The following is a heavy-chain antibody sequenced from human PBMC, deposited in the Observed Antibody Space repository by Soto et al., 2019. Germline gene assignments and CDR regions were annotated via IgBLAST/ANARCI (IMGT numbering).Heavy chain of an antibody. CDR1: GYSFTSYW. CDR2: IDPSDSYT. D-gene: IGHD3-9*01. CDR3: ARPNPPYYDILTGYYSGNNWFDP. V-gene: IGHV5-10-1*01. Sequence: PGESLKISCKGPGYSFTSYWISWVRQMPGKGLEWMGRIDPSDSYTNYSPSFQGHVTISADKSISTAYLQWSSLKASDTAMYYCARPNPPYYDILTGYYSGNNWFDPWGQGTLVTVS. J-gene: IGHJ5*02.